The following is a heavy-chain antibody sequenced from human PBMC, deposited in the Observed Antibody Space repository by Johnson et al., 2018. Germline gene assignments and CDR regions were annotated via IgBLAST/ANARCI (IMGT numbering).Heavy chain of an antibody. V-gene: IGHV3-30*18. J-gene: IGHJ6*02. D-gene: IGHD5-24*01. CDR3: AKDRTEKRWLQLPAYGMDV. CDR2: ISYDGSNK. CDR1: GFTFSSYG. Sequence: QVQLVQSGGGVVQPGRSLRLSCAASGFTFSSYGMHWVRQAPGKGLEWVAVISYDGSNKYYADSVKGRFTISRENSKNTLYLQMNSLRAEDTAVYYCAKDRTEKRWLQLPAYGMDVLGQGTTVTVSS.